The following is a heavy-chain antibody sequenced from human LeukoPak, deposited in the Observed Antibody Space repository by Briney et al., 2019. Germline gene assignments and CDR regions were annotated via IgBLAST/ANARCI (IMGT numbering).Heavy chain of an antibody. CDR1: GFAFSTYS. V-gene: IGHV3-48*04. D-gene: IGHD5-12*01. CDR3: GRVGRSGYTKDY. CDR2: ISSSSSTI. Sequence: PEGSLRLSCAASGFAFSTYSIDWVRQAPGKGLEWLSYISSSSSTIYYADSVKGRFTVSRDNAENLVYLQMNSLGAEDTAVYYWGRVGRSGYTKDYWGQGTLVTVTS. J-gene: IGHJ4*02.